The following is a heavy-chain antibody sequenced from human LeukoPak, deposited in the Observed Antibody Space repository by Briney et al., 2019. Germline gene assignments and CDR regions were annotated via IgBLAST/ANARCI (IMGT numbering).Heavy chain of an antibody. CDR3: VKDLLGPSAPISMIVVDPFSFGD. D-gene: IGHD3-22*01. V-gene: IGHV3-23*01. CDR2: ITGSGGSR. Sequence: GGSLRLSCAASGFTFSSYAMSWVRQAPGKGLEWVSGITGSGGSRYYADSLKGRFTISRDNSKNTLSLQMSSLRAENTAIYYCVKDLLGPSAPISMIVVDPFSFGDWGQGALVTVSS. CDR1: GFTFSSYA. J-gene: IGHJ4*02.